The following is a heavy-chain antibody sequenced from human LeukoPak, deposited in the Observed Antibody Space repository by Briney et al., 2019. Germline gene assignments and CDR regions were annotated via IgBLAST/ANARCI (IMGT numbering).Heavy chain of an antibody. CDR3: AREAAAGTFYFDY. D-gene: IGHD6-13*01. Sequence: SETLSLTCIVSGDSISNYYWSWIRQPAGKGLEWIGRIYSSGSTNYNRSLKSGVTMSVDTSKNQFSLKVSSVTAADTAVYYCAREAAAGTFYFDYWGQGTLVTVSS. CDR2: IYSSGST. CDR1: GDSISNYY. J-gene: IGHJ4*02. V-gene: IGHV4-4*07.